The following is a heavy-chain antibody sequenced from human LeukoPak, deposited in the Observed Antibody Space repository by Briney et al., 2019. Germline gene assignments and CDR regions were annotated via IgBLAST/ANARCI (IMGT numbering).Heavy chain of an antibody. CDR3: ARVRCSSNSCFPDY. J-gene: IGHJ4*02. CDR2: IKQDGSEK. CDR1: GFTFSTYW. Sequence: PGGSLRLSCAASGFTFSTYWMSWVRQAPGKGLEWVANIKQDGSEKYYVDSVKGRFTISRENAKNSLYLQMNSLRAEDTAVYYCARVRCSSNSCFPDYWGQGTLVTVS. V-gene: IGHV3-7*01. D-gene: IGHD2-2*01.